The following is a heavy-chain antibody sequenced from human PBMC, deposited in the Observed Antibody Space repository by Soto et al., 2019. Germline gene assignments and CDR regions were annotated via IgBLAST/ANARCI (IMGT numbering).Heavy chain of an antibody. V-gene: IGHV4-30-4*01. D-gene: IGHD1-7*01. CDR3: ATMGTPLTGLYYFDH. CDR1: GGSMSSGIYY. CDR2: TSYSGTT. Sequence: PSETLSLICTVSGGSMSSGIYYWSWIRQPPGKGLECIGFTSYSGTTYYNTSLWSRVSMSVDTSKNQFSLHVNSVTAADTAVYYCATMGTPLTGLYYFDHWGQGNLVTVSS. J-gene: IGHJ4*02.